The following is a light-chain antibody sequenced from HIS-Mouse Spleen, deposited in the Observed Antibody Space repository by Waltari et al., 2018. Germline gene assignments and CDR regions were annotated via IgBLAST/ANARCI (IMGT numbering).Light chain of an antibody. CDR2: RNN. CDR1: SSNIGSNY. V-gene: IGLV1-47*01. CDR3: AAWDDSLSGPV. Sequence: QSVLTQPPSASGTPGQRLTISCSGSSSNIGSNYVSWYQHLPGTAPKLLIYRNNQRPSGVPDRFSGSKSGTSASLAISGLRSEDEADYYCAAWDDSLSGPVFGGGTKLTVL. J-gene: IGLJ3*02.